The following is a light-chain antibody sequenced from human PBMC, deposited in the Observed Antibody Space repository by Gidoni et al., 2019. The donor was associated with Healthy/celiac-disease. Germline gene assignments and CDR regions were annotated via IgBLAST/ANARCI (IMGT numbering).Light chain of an antibody. J-gene: IGKJ5*01. Sequence: IVLTQSPATLSLSPGERATLSCRASQSVSSYLAWYQQKPGQAPKLLIYDASNRATGIPARLSGSGSGTDFTLTISSLEPEDFAVYYCQQRSNWPPSITFGQGTRLEIK. CDR1: QSVSSY. CDR3: QQRSNWPPSIT. V-gene: IGKV3-11*01. CDR2: DAS.